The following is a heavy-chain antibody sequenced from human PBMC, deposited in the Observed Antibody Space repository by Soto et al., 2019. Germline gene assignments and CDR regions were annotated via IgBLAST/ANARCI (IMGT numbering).Heavy chain of an antibody. D-gene: IGHD2-2*01. CDR2: ISAYNGNT. Sequence: QVQLVQSGAEVKKPGASVKVSCKASGYTFTSYGINWVRQAPGQGLEWMGWISAYNGNTNYAQKLQGRVTMTTDTSTSTAYIELRSLRSDDTAVYYCARDLIGYCSSTSCPAGDYYYYMDVWGKGTTVTVSS. J-gene: IGHJ6*03. CDR1: GYTFTSYG. CDR3: ARDLIGYCSSTSCPAGDYYYYMDV. V-gene: IGHV1-18*01.